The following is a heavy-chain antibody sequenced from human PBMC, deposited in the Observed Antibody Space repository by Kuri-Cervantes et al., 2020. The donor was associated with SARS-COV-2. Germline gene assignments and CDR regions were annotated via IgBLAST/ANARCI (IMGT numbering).Heavy chain of an antibody. D-gene: IGHD3-22*01. J-gene: IGHJ4*02. Sequence: GESLKISCAASGFTFSSYWMHWVRQAPGKGLVWVSRINSDGSSTSYADSVKGRFTISRDNAKNTLYLQMNSLRAEDTAVYYCARDGVHYYDSSGYYYGTFDYWGQGTLVTVSS. CDR1: GFTFSSYW. V-gene: IGHV3-74*01. CDR2: INSDGSST. CDR3: ARDGVHYYDSSGYYYGTFDY.